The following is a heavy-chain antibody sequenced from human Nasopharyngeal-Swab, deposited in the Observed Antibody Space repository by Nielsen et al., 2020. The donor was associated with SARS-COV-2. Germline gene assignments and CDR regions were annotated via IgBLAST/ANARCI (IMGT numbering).Heavy chain of an antibody. V-gene: IGHV3-21*01. CDR2: ISSSSTYI. Sequence: WIRQPPGKGLEWVSSISSSSTYIYYADSVKGRFTISRDNTKNSLSLQMNSLRAEDTAVYYCARDGLDYDFWSAYFTDVWGQGTTVTVSS. D-gene: IGHD3-3*01. J-gene: IGHJ6*02. CDR3: ARDGLDYDFWSAYFTDV.